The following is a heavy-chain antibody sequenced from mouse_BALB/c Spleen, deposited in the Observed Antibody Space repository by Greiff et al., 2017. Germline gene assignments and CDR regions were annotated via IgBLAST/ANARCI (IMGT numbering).Heavy chain of an antibody. V-gene: IGHV1-4*01. J-gene: IGHJ4*01. Sequence: VQLQQSGAELVRPGASVKMSCKASGYTFTSYTMHWVKQRPGQGLEWIGYINPSSGYTNYNQKFKDKATLTADKSSSTAYMQLSSLTSEDSAVYSCAYSYGNYRYAMDYWGQGTSVTVSS. CDR1: GYTFTSYT. D-gene: IGHD2-1*01. CDR2: INPSSGYT. CDR3: AYSYGNYRYAMDY.